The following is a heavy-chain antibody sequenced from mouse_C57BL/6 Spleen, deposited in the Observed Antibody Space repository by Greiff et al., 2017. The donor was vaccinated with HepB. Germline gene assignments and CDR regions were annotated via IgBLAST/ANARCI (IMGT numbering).Heavy chain of an antibody. Sequence: QVQLQQPGTELVKPGASVKLSCKASGYTFTSYWMHWVKQRPGQGLEWIGNINPSNGGTNYNEKFKSKATLTVDKSSSTAYMQLISLTSEDSAVYYCARYQLRLYYFDYWGQGTTLTVSS. V-gene: IGHV1-53*01. CDR3: ARYQLRLYYFDY. CDR2: INPSNGGT. D-gene: IGHD3-2*02. CDR1: GYTFTSYW. J-gene: IGHJ2*01.